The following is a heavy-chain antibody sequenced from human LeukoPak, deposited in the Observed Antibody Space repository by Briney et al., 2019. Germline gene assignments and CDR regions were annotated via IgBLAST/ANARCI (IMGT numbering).Heavy chain of an antibody. D-gene: IGHD1-1*01. J-gene: IGHJ4*02. CDR2: IYYSGST. CDR1: GGSISSYY. V-gene: IGHV4-59*01. CDR3: ARDSVSGSIDY. Sequence: SETLSLTCTVSGGSISSYYWSRIRQPPGKGLEWIGYIYYSGSTNYNPSLKSRVTISVDTSKNQFSLKLSSVTAADTAVYYCARDSVSGSIDYWGQGTLVTVSS.